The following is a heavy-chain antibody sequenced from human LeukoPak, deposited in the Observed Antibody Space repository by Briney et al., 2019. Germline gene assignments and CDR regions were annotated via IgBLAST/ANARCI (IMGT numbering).Heavy chain of an antibody. Sequence: GASVKVSCKASGYTFTGYYMHWVGQAPGQGLEWMGWINPNSGGTNYAQKFQGRVTMTRDTSISTAYMELSRLRSDDTAVYYCARQPPGYCSGGSCYGDWFDPWGQGTLVTVSS. CDR3: ARQPPGYCSGGSCYGDWFDP. CDR2: INPNSGGT. CDR1: GYTFTGYY. V-gene: IGHV1-2*02. J-gene: IGHJ5*02. D-gene: IGHD2-15*01.